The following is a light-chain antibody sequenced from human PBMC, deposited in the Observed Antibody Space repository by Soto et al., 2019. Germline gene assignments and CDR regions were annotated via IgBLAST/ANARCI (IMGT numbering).Light chain of an antibody. CDR3: QQYNNWLRVT. CDR2: GAS. Sequence: EIVMTQSPATLSVSPGERATLSCRASQSVSSNLAWYQQKPGQATRLLIYGASTRATGIPARFSGSGSGTEFTLTISSLQSEDFAVYYCQQYNNWLRVTFGGGTKVEIK. V-gene: IGKV3D-15*01. J-gene: IGKJ4*01. CDR1: QSVSSN.